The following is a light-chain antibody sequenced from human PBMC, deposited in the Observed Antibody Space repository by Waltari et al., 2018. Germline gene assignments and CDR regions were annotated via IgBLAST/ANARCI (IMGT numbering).Light chain of an antibody. V-gene: IGLV1-44*01. J-gene: IGLJ3*02. Sequence: QSVLTQPPSASGTPGQTVTISCSGVTSNLGTNTVNWYRQCPGAAPKLLISGNCQRPSGVPARFAGSKSGTSASLAISGLQSEDEADYYCAAWDDRLNGGVFGGGTKLTVL. CDR1: TSNLGTNT. CDR3: AAWDDRLNGGV. CDR2: GNC.